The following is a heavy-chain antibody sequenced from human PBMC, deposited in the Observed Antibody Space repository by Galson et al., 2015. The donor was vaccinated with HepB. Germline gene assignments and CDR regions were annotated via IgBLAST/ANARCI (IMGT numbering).Heavy chain of an antibody. D-gene: IGHD6-19*01. CDR3: AREDSSGLGNWFDP. J-gene: IGHJ5*02. CDR1: GFTFSSYS. Sequence: SLRLSCAASGFTFSSYSMNWVRQAPGRGLEWVSYISSSSSTIYYADSVKGRFTISRDNAKNSLYLQMNSLRAEDTAVYYCAREDSSGLGNWFDPWGQGTLVTVSS. V-gene: IGHV3-48*01. CDR2: ISSSSSTI.